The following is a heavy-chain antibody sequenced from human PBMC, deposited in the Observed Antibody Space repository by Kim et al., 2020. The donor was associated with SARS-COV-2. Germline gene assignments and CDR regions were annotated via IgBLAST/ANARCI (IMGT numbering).Heavy chain of an antibody. D-gene: IGHD4-17*01. Sequence: SETLSLTCTVSGGSISSSSYYWGWIRQPPGKGLGWIGSIYYSGSTYYNPSLKSRVTISVDTSKNQFSLKLSSVTAADTAVYYCARGADYGDYALGVDAYYFDYWGQGTLVTVSS. CDR1: GGSISSSSYY. V-gene: IGHV4-39*07. CDR2: IYYSGST. CDR3: ARGADYGDYALGVDAYYFDY. J-gene: IGHJ4*02.